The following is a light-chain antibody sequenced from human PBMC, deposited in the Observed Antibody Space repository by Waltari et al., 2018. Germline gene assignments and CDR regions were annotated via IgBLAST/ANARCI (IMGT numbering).Light chain of an antibody. CDR1: SSDIGGYNY. V-gene: IGLV2-14*01. CDR2: DVT. CDR3: SSYTSSSTLI. Sequence: QSALTQPASVSGSPGQSITISCPGTSSDIGGYNYVSWYQQHPGKGPKLMIYDVTQRPSGVSNRFSGSKSGNAASLTISGLQAEDEADYYCSSYTSSSTLIFGGGTKLTVL. J-gene: IGLJ2*01.